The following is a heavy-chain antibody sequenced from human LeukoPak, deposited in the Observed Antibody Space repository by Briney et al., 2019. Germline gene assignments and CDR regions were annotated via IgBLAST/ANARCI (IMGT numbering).Heavy chain of an antibody. CDR1: GFPFSDRY. CDR2: ISPNGDII. CDR3: ARGMEQWLVPRFDP. V-gene: IGHV3-11*04. Sequence: GGSLRLSCAASGFPFSDRYMSWIRQAPGKGMEWVAYISPNGDIIHYADSVKGRFTISRDNAKNSLYLQMNSLRAEDTAVYYCARGMEQWLVPRFDPWGQGTLVTVSS. J-gene: IGHJ5*02. D-gene: IGHD6-19*01.